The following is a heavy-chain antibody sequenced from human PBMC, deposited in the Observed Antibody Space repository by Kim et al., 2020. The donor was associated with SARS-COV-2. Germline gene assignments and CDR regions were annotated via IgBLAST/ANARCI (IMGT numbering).Heavy chain of an antibody. Sequence: GESLKISCKGSGYSFTSYWIGWVRQMPGKGLEWMGIIYPGDSDTRYSPSFQGQVTISADKSISTAYLQWSSLKASDTAMYYCARTGVTTIFVGPTYYSYGMDVWGQGTTVTVSS. D-gene: IGHD3-3*01. CDR1: GYSFTSYW. CDR2: IYPGDSDT. V-gene: IGHV5-51*01. CDR3: ARTGVTTIFVGPTYYSYGMDV. J-gene: IGHJ6*02.